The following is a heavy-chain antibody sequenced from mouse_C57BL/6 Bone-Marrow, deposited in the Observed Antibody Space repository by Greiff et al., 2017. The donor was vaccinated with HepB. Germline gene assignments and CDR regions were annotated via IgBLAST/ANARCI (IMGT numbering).Heavy chain of an antibody. J-gene: IGHJ2*01. Sequence: QVQLQQPGAELVRPGTSVKLSCKASGYTFTSYWMHWVKQRPGQGLEWIGVIDPSDSYTNYNQKFKGKATLTVDTSSSTAYMQRSSLTSEDSAVYYCSRGLGSYWGQGTTLTVSS. D-gene: IGHD4-1*01. CDR2: IDPSDSYT. CDR3: SRGLGSY. CDR1: GYTFTSYW. V-gene: IGHV1-59*01.